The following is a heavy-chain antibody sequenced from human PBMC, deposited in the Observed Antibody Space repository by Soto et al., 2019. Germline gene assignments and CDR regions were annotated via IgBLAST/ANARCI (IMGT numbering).Heavy chain of an antibody. CDR2: IYYSGSI. CDR1: GGSISSSSYY. V-gene: IGHV4-39*01. CDR3: ARGRIAAAGGWYYYYGMDV. J-gene: IGHJ6*02. Sequence: SETLSLTCSVSGGSISSSSYYWGWIRQPPGKGLEWIASIYYSGSIYHNPSLKSRVTMSIDTSKKQFSLKMSSVTAADTAVYYCARGRIAAAGGWYYYYGMDVWGQGTTVTVSS. D-gene: IGHD6-13*01.